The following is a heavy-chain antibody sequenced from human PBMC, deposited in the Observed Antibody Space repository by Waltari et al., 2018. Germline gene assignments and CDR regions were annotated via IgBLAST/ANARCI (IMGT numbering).Heavy chain of an antibody. CDR1: GYIFTNYW. Sequence: EVQLVQSGAEVKKPGESLKISCKASGYIFTNYWIGWVRQLPGKGLEWIGMIYPGHSDARYRPSFPGHVTILVDKSIHTAYLQWSSLTASYTAIYYCARRLGYQNSCYSYWGQGTLVTVSS. CDR3: ARRLGYQNSCYSY. CDR2: IYPGHSDA. J-gene: IGHJ4*02. D-gene: IGHD3-22*01. V-gene: IGHV5-51*01.